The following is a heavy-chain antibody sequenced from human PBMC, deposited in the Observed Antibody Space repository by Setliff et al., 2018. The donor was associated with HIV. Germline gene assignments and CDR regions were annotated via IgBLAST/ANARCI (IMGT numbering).Heavy chain of an antibody. Sequence: ASVKVSCKASGYTFNNYAMNWVRQAPGQGLELMGWINTNTGNPTYAQGFTGRFVFSLDTSVSTAYLQISSLKAEYTAVYFCARDLKRPNSNFWGGYPIPFDSWGQGTLVTVSS. J-gene: IGHJ4*02. CDR1: GYTFNNYA. V-gene: IGHV7-4-1*02. CDR3: ARDLKRPNSNFWGGYPIPFDS. CDR2: INTNTGNP. D-gene: IGHD3-3*01.